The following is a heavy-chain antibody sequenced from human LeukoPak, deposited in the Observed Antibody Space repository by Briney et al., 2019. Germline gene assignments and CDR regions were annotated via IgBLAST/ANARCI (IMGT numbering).Heavy chain of an antibody. Sequence: GGSLRLSCAASGFTFDDYGMSWVRQAPGKGLEWVSGINWNGGSTGYADSVKGRFIISRDNAKNSLYLQMNSLRAEDTALYYCARDRFGGVLWFGESLAPPDYWGQGTLVTVSS. CDR3: ARDRFGGVLWFGESLAPPDY. D-gene: IGHD3-10*01. V-gene: IGHV3-20*04. J-gene: IGHJ4*02. CDR2: INWNGGST. CDR1: GFTFDDYG.